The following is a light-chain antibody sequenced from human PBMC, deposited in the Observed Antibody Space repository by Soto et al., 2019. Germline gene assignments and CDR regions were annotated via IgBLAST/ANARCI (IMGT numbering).Light chain of an antibody. J-gene: IGKJ4*01. CDR3: QQCYGTPLT. Sequence: DIQMTQSPSSLSASVGDRVTITFRASQSISTNLNWYQQKPGKAPKLLIYAASTLQSGVPSTFSGSGSGTDFTLTISSLQPEDFATYFCQQCYGTPLTFGGGTKVDI. CDR1: QSISTN. CDR2: AAS. V-gene: IGKV1-39*01.